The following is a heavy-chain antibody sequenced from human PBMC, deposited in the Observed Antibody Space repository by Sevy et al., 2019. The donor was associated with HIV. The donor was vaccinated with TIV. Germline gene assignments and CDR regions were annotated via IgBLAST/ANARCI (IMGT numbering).Heavy chain of an antibody. J-gene: IGHJ4*02. D-gene: IGHD2-8*01. CDR3: AREGCTKPHDY. Sequence: GGSLRLSCAASGFTFSKYSMSWVRQPPGKGLEWVSILSFGCGEINYADSVKGRFTISRDNSNSSVYLQMNNLRPEDTAVYYCAREGCTKPHDYWGQGTLVTVSS. V-gene: IGHV3-23*01. CDR2: LSFGCGEI. CDR1: GFTFSKYS.